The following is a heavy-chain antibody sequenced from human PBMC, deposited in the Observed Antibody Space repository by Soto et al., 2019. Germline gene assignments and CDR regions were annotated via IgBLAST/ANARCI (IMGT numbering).Heavy chain of an antibody. CDR2: ISGSGGST. J-gene: IGHJ6*02. CDR3: ARESLYGSGSPYYYYGMDV. Sequence: GGSLRLSCAASGFTFSSYAMSWVRQAPGKGLEWVSAISGSGGSTYYADSVKGRFTISRDNSKNTLYLEMNSLRAKDTAVYYCARESLYGSGSPYYYYGMDVWGQGTTVTVSS. D-gene: IGHD3-10*01. V-gene: IGHV3-23*01. CDR1: GFTFSSYA.